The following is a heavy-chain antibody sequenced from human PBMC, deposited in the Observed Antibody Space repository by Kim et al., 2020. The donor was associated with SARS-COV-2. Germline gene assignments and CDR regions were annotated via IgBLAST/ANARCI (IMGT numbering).Heavy chain of an antibody. D-gene: IGHD3-16*02. CDR3: ARVYDYVWGSYRYRGGYFDY. CDR2: ISAYNGNT. CDR1: GYTFTSYG. J-gene: IGHJ4*02. V-gene: IGHV1-18*01. Sequence: ASVKVSCKASGYTFTSYGISWVRQAPGQGLEWMGWISAYNGNTNYAQKLQGRVTMTTDTSTSTAYMELRSLRSDDTAVYYCARVYDYVWGSYRYRGGYFDYWGQGTLVTVSS.